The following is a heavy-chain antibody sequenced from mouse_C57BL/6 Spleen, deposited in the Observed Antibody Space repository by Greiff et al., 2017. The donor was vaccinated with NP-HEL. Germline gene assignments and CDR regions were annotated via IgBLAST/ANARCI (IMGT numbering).Heavy chain of an antibody. D-gene: IGHD2-3*01. CDR3: AKDGYLYWYFDV. CDR1: GFTFSDYG. Sequence: EVNLVESGGGLVKPGGSLKLSCAASGFTFSDYGMHWVRQAPEKGLEWVAYISSGSSTIYYADTVKGRVTMSRDNAKNTLFLQMTSLRSEDTAMYYCAKDGYLYWYFDVWGTGTTVTVSS. V-gene: IGHV5-17*01. J-gene: IGHJ1*03. CDR2: ISSGSSTI.